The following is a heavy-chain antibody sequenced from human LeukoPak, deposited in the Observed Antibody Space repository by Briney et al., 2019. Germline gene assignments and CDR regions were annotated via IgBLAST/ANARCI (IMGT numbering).Heavy chain of an antibody. CDR3: ARDYPGPTGFGMDV. J-gene: IGHJ6*02. D-gene: IGHD4-11*01. V-gene: IGHV3-48*04. CDR2: ITSGSRTI. Sequence: GGSLRLSCAASGFTFQYYAMTWVRQAPGRGLEWLSYITSGSRTIYDADSVKGRFTISRDNAKKLLYLQMNSLRVEDSAVYYCARDYPGPTGFGMDVWGQGTTVIVSS. CDR1: GFTFQYYA.